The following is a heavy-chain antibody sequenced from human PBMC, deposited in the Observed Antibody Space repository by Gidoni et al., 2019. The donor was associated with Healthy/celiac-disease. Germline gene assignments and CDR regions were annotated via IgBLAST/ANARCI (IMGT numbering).Heavy chain of an antibody. V-gene: IGHV4-34*01. J-gene: IGHJ3*02. CDR2: INHSGST. Sequence: QVQLQQWGAGLLKPSETLSLTCSVYGGSFSGYYWSWIRQPPGKGLEWIGEINHSGSTNYNPSLKSRVTISVDTPKNQFSLKLSSVTAADTAVYYCARGIFRGVLAFDIWGQGTMVTVSS. D-gene: IGHD3-10*01. CDR1: GGSFSGYY. CDR3: ARGIFRGVLAFDI.